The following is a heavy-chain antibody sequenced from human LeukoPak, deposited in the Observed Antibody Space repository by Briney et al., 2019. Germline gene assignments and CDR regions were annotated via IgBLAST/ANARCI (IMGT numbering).Heavy chain of an antibody. CDR2: ISSSSSYI. D-gene: IGHD1-26*01. CDR1: GFTFSSYS. V-gene: IGHV3-21*01. J-gene: IGHJ4*02. CDR3: ARDREWELEGYFDY. Sequence: GESLRLSCAASGFTFSSYSMNWVRQAPGKGLEWVSSISSSSSYIYYADSVKGRFTISRDNAKNSLYLQMNSLRAEDTAVYYCARDREWELEGYFDYWGQGTLVTVSS.